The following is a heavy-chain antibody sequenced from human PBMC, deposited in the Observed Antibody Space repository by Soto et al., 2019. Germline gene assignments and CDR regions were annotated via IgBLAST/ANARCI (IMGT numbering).Heavy chain of an antibody. CDR1: GGTFSSYA. V-gene: IGHV1-69*12. Sequence: QVQLVQSGAEVKKPGSSVKVSCKASGGTFSSYAISWVRQAPGQGLEWMGGIIPIFGTANYAQKFQGRVTITADESTSTAYMELSSLRSEDTAVYYCATPYYDSSGSVPWAFDIWGQGTMVTVSS. D-gene: IGHD3-22*01. J-gene: IGHJ3*02. CDR3: ATPYYDSSGSVPWAFDI. CDR2: IIPIFGTA.